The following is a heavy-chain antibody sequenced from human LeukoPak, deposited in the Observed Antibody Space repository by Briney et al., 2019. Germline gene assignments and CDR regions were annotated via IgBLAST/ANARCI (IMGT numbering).Heavy chain of an antibody. J-gene: IGHJ4*02. CDR1: GFTFRNYA. Sequence: GGSLRLSCAASGFTFRNYAMHWVRQAPGKGLEWVAVISDNGSYEFYADSVKGRFTISRDNSKNTLNLQMNSLRAEDTAVYYCATSKYSGSYWGQGTLVTVSS. CDR2: ISDNGSYE. D-gene: IGHD1-26*01. CDR3: ATSKYSGSY. V-gene: IGHV3-30*04.